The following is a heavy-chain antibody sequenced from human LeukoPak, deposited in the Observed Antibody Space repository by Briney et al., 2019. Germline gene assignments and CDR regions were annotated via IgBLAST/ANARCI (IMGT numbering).Heavy chain of an antibody. V-gene: IGHV3-30*04. CDR1: GFILSSYV. Sequence: PGGSLRLSCAASGFILSSYVMHWVRQAPGKGLEWVALIVSDGSDTYYADSVKGQFTISRDNPKNTLYLQMNSVRPDDTAVYYCARGILPRNSVAFDIWGQGTMVTVSS. CDR3: ARGILPRNSVAFDI. CDR2: IVSDGSDT. J-gene: IGHJ3*02. D-gene: IGHD3-3*01.